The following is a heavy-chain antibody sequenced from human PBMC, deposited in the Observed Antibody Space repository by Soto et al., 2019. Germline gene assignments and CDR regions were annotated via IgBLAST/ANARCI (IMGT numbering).Heavy chain of an antibody. CDR2: IKQDVSEK. CDR1: GFTFSSYW. D-gene: IGHD3-9*01. V-gene: IGHV3-7*03. Sequence: GGSLRLSCAASGFTFSSYWMSCVRQAPWKGLEWVANIKQDVSEKYYVDSVKGRFTISRDNAKNSLYLQMNSLRAEDTAVYYCARDRSVLRYFDWLQYFDYWGQGTLVTSPQ. J-gene: IGHJ4*02. CDR3: ARDRSVLRYFDWLQYFDY.